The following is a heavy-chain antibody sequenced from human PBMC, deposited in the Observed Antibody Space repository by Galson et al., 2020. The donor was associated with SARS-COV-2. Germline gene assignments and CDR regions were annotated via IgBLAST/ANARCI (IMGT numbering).Heavy chain of an antibody. CDR3: AGLGGTGTTEHFDR. Sequence: SEPLSLTRTVSGGSISTPRYFYGWIRKPTGTGLDWIRTIYYSGTTYYNPSLRSRVTISVDTSMNQFSLTLNSVTAADTAVYYCAGLGGTGTTEHFDRWVRGTLVTVSS. D-gene: IGHD4-17*01. CDR1: GGSISTPRYF. J-gene: IGHJ2*01. V-gene: IGHV4-39*01. CDR2: IYYSGTT.